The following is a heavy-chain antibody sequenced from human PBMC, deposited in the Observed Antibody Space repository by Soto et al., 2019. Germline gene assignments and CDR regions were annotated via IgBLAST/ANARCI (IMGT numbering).Heavy chain of an antibody. J-gene: IGHJ6*02. D-gene: IGHD2-2*01. CDR3: ARADIVVVPAAIYGYGMDV. CDR1: GYSFTSYW. Sequence: GESLKISCKGSGYSFTSYWIGWVRQMPGKGLEWMGIIYPGDSDTRYSPPFQGQVTISADKSINTAYLQWSSLKASDTAMYYCARADIVVVPAAIYGYGMDVWGQGTTVTVSS. CDR2: IYPGDSDT. V-gene: IGHV5-51*01.